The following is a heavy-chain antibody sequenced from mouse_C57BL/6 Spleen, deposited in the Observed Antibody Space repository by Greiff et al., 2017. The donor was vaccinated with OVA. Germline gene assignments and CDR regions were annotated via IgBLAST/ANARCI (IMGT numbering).Heavy chain of an antibody. D-gene: IGHD2-4*01. CDR2: IWSGGST. Sequence: QVQLKESGPGLVQPSQSLSITCTVSGFSLTSYGVHWVRQSPGKGLEWLGVIWSGGSTDYNAAFMSRLSISKDNYESQVFFIMNSLQSDDTAIYYCSKNDYDVGFAYWGQGTLVTVSA. J-gene: IGHJ3*01. CDR3: SKNDYDVGFAY. CDR1: GFSLTSYG. V-gene: IGHV2-5*01.